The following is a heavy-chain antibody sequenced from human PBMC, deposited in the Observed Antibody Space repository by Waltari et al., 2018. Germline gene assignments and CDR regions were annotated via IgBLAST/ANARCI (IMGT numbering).Heavy chain of an antibody. CDR1: GGTFSSYA. V-gene: IGHV1-69*01. CDR2: IIPIFGTA. CDR3: ARDLRFLEWLSGWFDP. J-gene: IGHJ5*02. D-gene: IGHD3-3*01. Sequence: QVQLVQSGAEVTKPGSSVKVSCKASGGTFSSYAISWVRQAPGKGLEWMGGIIPIFGTANYAQNFQGRVTITADESTSTAYMELSSLRSEDTAVYYCARDLRFLEWLSGWFDPWGQGTLVTVSS.